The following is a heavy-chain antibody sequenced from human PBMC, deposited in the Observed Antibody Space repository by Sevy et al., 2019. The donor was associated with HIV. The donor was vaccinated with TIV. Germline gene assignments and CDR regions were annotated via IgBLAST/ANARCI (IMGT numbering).Heavy chain of an antibody. CDR3: ARVSGWHLRYGMDV. D-gene: IGHD6-19*01. J-gene: IGHJ6*02. Sequence: ASVKVSCKASGFNFASYDIYWVRQATGQWLEWMGWMNTNTGNTGCAQKFQGRVTMTRNTSITTAYMELSNLRSEDTAVYYCARVSGWHLRYGMDVWGQGTTVTVSS. CDR2: MNTNTGNT. CDR1: GFNFASYD. V-gene: IGHV1-8*02.